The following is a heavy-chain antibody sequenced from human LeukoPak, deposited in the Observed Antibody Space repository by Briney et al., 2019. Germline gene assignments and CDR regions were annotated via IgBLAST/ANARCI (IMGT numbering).Heavy chain of an antibody. CDR1: VYTFTDHY. Sequence: ASVTVSYKPSVYTFTDHYIHWVQQAPGKGPEWMGRVDPEDGETVYAEKFRGRITIAADTSTDTAYMELTSVRSDDTAVYYCLIDRIDRAFDVWGQGTSVTISS. CDR2: VDPEDGET. V-gene: IGHV1-69-2*01. CDR3: LIDRIDRAFDV. J-gene: IGHJ6*02.